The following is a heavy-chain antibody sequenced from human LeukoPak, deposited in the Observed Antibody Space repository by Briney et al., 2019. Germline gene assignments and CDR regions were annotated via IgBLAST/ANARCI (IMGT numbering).Heavy chain of an antibody. CDR1: EVTFRTYW. D-gene: IGHD3-3*01. J-gene: IGHJ6*02. V-gene: IGHV3-74*01. CDR3: ATLYDFWSGYHHYYYYYGMDV. CDR2: INSDGSST. Sequence: GGSLRLSCEASEVTFRTYWMNWVRQAPGKGLVWVSRINSDGSSTSYADSVKGRFTISRDNAKNTLYLQMNSLRAEDTAVYYCATLYDFWSGYHHYYYYYGMDVWGQGTTVTVSS.